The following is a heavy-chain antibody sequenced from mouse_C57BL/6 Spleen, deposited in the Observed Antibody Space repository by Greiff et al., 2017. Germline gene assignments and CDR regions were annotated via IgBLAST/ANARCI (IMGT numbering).Heavy chain of an antibody. Sequence: QVQLQQPGAELVRPGTSVKLSCKASGYTFTSYWMHWVKQRPGQGLEWIGVIDPSDSYTNYNQKFKGKATLTVDTSSSTAYMQLSSLTSEDSAFYYCARWLLRPYYFDYWGQGTTLTVSS. D-gene: IGHD2-3*01. CDR1: GYTFTSYW. CDR3: ARWLLRPYYFDY. CDR2: IDPSDSYT. J-gene: IGHJ2*01. V-gene: IGHV1-59*01.